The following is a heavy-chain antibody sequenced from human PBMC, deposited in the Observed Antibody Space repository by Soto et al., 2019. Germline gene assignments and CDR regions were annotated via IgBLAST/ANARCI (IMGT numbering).Heavy chain of an antibody. D-gene: IGHD6-19*01. Sequence: GASLRLSCAVSGFPLEKYGINWVRQAPGKGLEWVSSISFSGDYIYYADSVKGRFTLSRGNAKNSLHLQVNSLRAEDPAVYYCARRATSSEFGPFDPCGQGILVTVS. CDR3: ARRATSSEFGPFDP. J-gene: IGHJ5*02. CDR1: GFPLEKYG. CDR2: ISFSGDYI. V-gene: IGHV3-21*01.